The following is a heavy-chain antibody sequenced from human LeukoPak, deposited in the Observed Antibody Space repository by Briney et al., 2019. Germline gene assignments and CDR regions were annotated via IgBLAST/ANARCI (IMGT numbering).Heavy chain of an antibody. CDR3: ARVADYGDFDY. J-gene: IGHJ4*02. V-gene: IGHV3-30-3*01. D-gene: IGHD4-17*01. CDR2: ISYDGSNK. Sequence: PGGSLRLSCAASAFTFSSYAMHWVRQAPGKGLEWVAVISYDGSNKYYADSVKGRFTISRDNSRNTLYLQMNSLRPEDTAVYYCARVADYGDFDYWGQGTLVTVSS. CDR1: AFTFSSYA.